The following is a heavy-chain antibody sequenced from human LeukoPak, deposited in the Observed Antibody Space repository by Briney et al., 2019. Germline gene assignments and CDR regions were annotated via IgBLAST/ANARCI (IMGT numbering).Heavy chain of an antibody. V-gene: IGHV3-48*04. CDR1: GFTFSSYA. CDR2: ISSSSSTI. CDR3: EGEALGDAFDI. J-gene: IGHJ3*02. Sequence: GGSLRLSCAASGFTFSSYAMSWVRQAPGKGLEWVSYISSSSSTIYYADSVKGRFTISRDNAKNSLYLQMNSLRAEDTAVYYCEGEALGDAFDIWGQGTMVTVSS.